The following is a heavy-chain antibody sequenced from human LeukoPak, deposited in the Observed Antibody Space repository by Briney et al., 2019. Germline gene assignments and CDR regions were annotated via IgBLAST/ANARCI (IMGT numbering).Heavy chain of an antibody. V-gene: IGHV3-74*01. D-gene: IGHD1-7*01. CDR2: IKSDGGLT. Sequence: GGSLRLSCAASGFTFSDYWMHWVRQAPGKGLVWVSRIKSDGGLTNYADSVKGRFTISRDNTKNTLYLQLNSLRAEDTAVYYCATGNYSRPFDYWGQGTLVIVSS. J-gene: IGHJ4*02. CDR1: GFTFSDYW. CDR3: ATGNYSRPFDY.